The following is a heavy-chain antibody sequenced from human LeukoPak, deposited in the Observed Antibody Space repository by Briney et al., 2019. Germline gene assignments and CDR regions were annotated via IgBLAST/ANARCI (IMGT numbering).Heavy chain of an antibody. J-gene: IGHJ1*01. V-gene: IGHV4-30-2*01. Sequence: PSQTLSLTCTVSGGSISSGGYYWSWIRQPPGKGLEWIGEINHSGSTNYNPSLKSRVTISVDTSKNQFSLKLSSVTAADTAVYYCARQYSSGWYKGYFQYWGQGTLVTVSS. CDR2: INHSGST. D-gene: IGHD6-19*01. CDR1: GGSISSGGYY. CDR3: ARQYSSGWYKGYFQY.